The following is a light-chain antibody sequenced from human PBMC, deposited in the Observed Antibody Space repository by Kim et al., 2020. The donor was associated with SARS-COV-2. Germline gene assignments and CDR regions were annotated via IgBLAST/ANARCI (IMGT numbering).Light chain of an antibody. CDR3: QHYNDWPYT. CDR1: QIVHSS. CDR2: GAS. Sequence: SVSPRATSALACTASQIVHSSLVWYQQKPGQSPRRLSYGASTRAPGIPARFSGSWSGTEFTLTISSLQSEDFAVYYCQHYNDWPYTFGLGTKLEI. V-gene: IGKV3-15*01. J-gene: IGKJ2*01.